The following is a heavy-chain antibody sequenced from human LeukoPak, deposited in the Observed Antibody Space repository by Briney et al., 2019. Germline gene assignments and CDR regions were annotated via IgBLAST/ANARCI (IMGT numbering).Heavy chain of an antibody. V-gene: IGHV3-23*01. CDR1: GFTFSTYA. CDR2: ISGSGGST. Sequence: GGSLRLSCAASGFTFSTYAMSWVRQAPGKGLEWVSGISGSGGSTYYAGSVKGRFTISRDNSKNTLYLQMNSLRAEDTAVYYCAKVGLTWQQLLYYFDYWGQGTLVTVSS. D-gene: IGHD6-13*01. J-gene: IGHJ4*02. CDR3: AKVGLTWQQLLYYFDY.